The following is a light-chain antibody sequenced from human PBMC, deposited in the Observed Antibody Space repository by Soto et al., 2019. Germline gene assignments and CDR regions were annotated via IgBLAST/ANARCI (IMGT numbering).Light chain of an antibody. CDR1: SSDVRTYNL. V-gene: IGLV2-23*02. CDR3: CSYAGSSSAYV. CDR2: EVS. Sequence: QSALTQPAPVSGSPGKTTTISCPGTSSDVRTYNLVSWYQHHPAKAPLLLIYEVSKRLSGVADRFSGSKSGNTCSLTISGLQAEDEADYHCCSYAGSSSAYVFGTGTKVTVL. J-gene: IGLJ1*01.